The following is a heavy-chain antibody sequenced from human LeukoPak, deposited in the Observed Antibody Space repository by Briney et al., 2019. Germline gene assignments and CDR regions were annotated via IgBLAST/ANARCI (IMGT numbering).Heavy chain of an antibody. V-gene: IGHV4-59*01. CDR3: ARGGSGWYGYYFDY. Sequence: SETLSLTCTVSGGSLSSYYWSWVRQPPGKGLEWIGYIYYSGSTNYNPSLKSRVTISVDTSKNQFSLKLSSVTAADTAVYYCARGGSGWYGYYFDYWGQGTLVTVSS. D-gene: IGHD6-19*01. CDR2: IYYSGST. CDR1: GGSLSSYY. J-gene: IGHJ4*02.